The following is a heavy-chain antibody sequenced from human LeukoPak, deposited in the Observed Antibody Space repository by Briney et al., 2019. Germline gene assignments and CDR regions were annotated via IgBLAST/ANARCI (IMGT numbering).Heavy chain of an antibody. V-gene: IGHV4-34*01. J-gene: IGHJ4*02. CDR2: INHSGST. CDR3: ARVSGNYGSGSYLDY. D-gene: IGHD3-10*01. Sequence: SETLSLTCAVYGGSFRGYHWSWIPQPPGKGLEWIGEINHSGSTNYNPSLKGRVTIPVDTSKNQFSPKLNSVTAADTAVYYCARVSGNYGSGSYLDYWGQGTLVTVSS. CDR1: GGSFRGYH.